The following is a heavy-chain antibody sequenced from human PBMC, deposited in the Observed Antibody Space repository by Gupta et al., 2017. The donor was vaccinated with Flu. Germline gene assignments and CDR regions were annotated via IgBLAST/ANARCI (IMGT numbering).Heavy chain of an antibody. CDR2: IKKDAIEK. Sequence: ATGKEPEWVANIKKDAIEKYYVDSVKGRFTISRDNSKNSLYLQMTNLRAEDTAVYYCARNKGYPSDSRHFDYWGQGTLVTVSS. J-gene: IGHJ4*02. CDR3: ARNKGYPSDSRHFDY. D-gene: IGHD3-22*01. V-gene: IGHV3-7*01.